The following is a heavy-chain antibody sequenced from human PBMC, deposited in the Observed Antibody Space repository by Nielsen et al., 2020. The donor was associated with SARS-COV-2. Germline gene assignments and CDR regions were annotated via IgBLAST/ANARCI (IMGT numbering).Heavy chain of an antibody. V-gene: IGHV1-69*13. CDR2: IIPIFGTA. CDR1: AGTFSSYA. D-gene: IGHD3-10*01. Sequence: SVKVSCNASAGTFSSYAISWVRQAPAQGLEWMGGIIPIFGTANYAQKFQGRVTITADESTSTAYMELSSLRSEDTAVYYCARVFMDYYGSGSRNAFDIWGQGTMVTVSS. CDR3: ARVFMDYYGSGSRNAFDI. J-gene: IGHJ3*02.